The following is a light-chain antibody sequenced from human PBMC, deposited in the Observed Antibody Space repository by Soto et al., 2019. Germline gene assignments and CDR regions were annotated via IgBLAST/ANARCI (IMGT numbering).Light chain of an antibody. J-gene: IGKJ1*01. CDR1: QGISSY. CDR2: AAS. V-gene: IGKV1-8*01. Sequence: AIRLTQSPSSLSASTGDRVTITCRASQGISSYLAWYQQKPGKAPKLLIYAASTLQSGVPSRFSGSGSGTDFTLTISGQQSEDFATYYCQQYYSYPQTFGQGTKVEIK. CDR3: QQYYSYPQT.